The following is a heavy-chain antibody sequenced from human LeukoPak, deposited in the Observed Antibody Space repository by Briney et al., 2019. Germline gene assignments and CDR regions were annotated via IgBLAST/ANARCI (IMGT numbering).Heavy chain of an antibody. CDR3: ARDRDDYGDRNYFDY. Sequence: SETLSLTCAVYGGSFSGYYWSWIRQPPGKGLEWIGYIYYSGSTNYNPSLKSRVTISVDTSKNQFSLKLSSVTAADTAVYYCARDRDDYGDRNYFDYWGQGTLVTVSS. D-gene: IGHD4-17*01. V-gene: IGHV4-59*01. CDR2: IYYSGST. CDR1: GGSFSGYY. J-gene: IGHJ4*02.